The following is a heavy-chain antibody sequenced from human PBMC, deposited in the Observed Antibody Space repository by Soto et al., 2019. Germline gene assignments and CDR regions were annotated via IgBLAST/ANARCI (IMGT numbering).Heavy chain of an antibody. CDR2: IKVDGSEQ. V-gene: IGHV3-7*01. Sequence: GGSLRLSCVASGFSSGDYWMSWVRQAPGKGLEWVANIKVDGSEQYYVDSVKGRFTVSRDNAKNSLYLQMNSLRVEDTAVYYCAKFGMATTKRSPPYYIDYWGQGALVTVSS. J-gene: IGHJ4*02. CDR3: AKFGMATTKRSPPYYIDY. CDR1: GFSSGDYW. D-gene: IGHD1-1*01.